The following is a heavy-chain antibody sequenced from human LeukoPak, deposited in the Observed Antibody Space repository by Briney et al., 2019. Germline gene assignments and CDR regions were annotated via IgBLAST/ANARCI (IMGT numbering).Heavy chain of an antibody. D-gene: IGHD1-1*01. CDR3: ARDWYNSLNYFDY. CDR1: GFTFSSYA. Sequence: PXGSLRLSCAASGFTFSSYAMSWVRQAPGKGLEWVSAISATASNTYYADSVKGRFTISRDNSNSTLYLQMNSLRVDDTAVYYCARDWYNSLNYFDYWGQGSLVTVSS. CDR2: ISATASNT. J-gene: IGHJ4*02. V-gene: IGHV3-23*01.